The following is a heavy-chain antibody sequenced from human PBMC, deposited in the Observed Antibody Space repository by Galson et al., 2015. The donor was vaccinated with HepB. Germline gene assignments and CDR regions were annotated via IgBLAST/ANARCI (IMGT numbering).Heavy chain of an antibody. CDR1: GFPFGRYA. Sequence: SLRLSCAGSGFPFGRYAMSWFRQAPGRGLEWLGYIKSKTFGGTTQYAASVRGRFTISRDDSASLAYLQMNNLRIEDTAMYYCTLGGAAAYGGQGTLVTVSS. CDR3: TLGGAAAY. D-gene: IGHD2-15*01. V-gene: IGHV3-49*03. CDR2: IKSKTFGGTT. J-gene: IGHJ4*02.